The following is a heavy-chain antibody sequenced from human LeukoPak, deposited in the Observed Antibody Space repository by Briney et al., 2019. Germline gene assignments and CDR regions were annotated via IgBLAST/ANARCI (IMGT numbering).Heavy chain of an antibody. V-gene: IGHV3-64*01. CDR3: ARWRHSSGYYYDD. CDR1: GFTFSSYT. CDR2: ISSNGGST. J-gene: IGHJ4*02. Sequence: GGSLRLSCAVSGFTFSSYTMHWVRQAPGKGLEYVSAISSNGGSTYYANSVKGRFTISRDNSKNTLYLQMSSLRAEDMAVYYCARWRHSSGYYYDDWGQGTLVTVSS. D-gene: IGHD3-22*01.